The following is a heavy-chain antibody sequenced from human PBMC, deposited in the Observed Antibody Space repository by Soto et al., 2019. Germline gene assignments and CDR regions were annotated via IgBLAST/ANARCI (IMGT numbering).Heavy chain of an antibody. CDR1: GGTFNSYT. Sequence: QVQLVQSGAEVKKPGSSVKVSCTASGGTFNSYTINWVRQAPGKGLEWVGRVNPIVGMSNSAQKFQGRVTITADKSTSKAYMDLTSLTSEDTAVYYCATSYGSGSAHFDYWGQGTLVTVSS. CDR2: VNPIVGMS. J-gene: IGHJ4*02. CDR3: ATSYGSGSAHFDY. D-gene: IGHD3-10*01. V-gene: IGHV1-69*02.